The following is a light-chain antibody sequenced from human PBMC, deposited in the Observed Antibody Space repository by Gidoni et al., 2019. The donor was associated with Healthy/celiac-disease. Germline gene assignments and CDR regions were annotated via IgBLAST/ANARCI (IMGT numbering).Light chain of an antibody. CDR2: AAS. J-gene: IGKJ1*01. V-gene: IGKV1-39*01. CDR1: QSISSY. Sequence: DIQMTQSPSSLSASVGDRVTITCRESQSISSYLNWYQQKPGKAPKLLIDAASSLQSGVPSRFSGSGSGTDCTLTISSLQPEDFATYYCQQSYSTPWTFGQGTKVEIK. CDR3: QQSYSTPWT.